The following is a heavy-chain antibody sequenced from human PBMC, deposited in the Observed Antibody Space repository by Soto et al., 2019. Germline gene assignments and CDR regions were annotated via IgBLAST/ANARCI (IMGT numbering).Heavy chain of an antibody. Sequence: LRLSCAASGFTFSSYAMNWVRQAPGKGLEWVSAISSNGGGSYYADPVKGRFTISRDNSKNTLYLQINSLRAEDTAKYYCATGIRYCSGGSCYSGSLHWGQGTLVTVSS. D-gene: IGHD2-15*01. CDR2: ISSNGGGS. CDR3: ATGIRYCSGGSCYSGSLH. J-gene: IGHJ4*02. CDR1: GFTFSSYA. V-gene: IGHV3-23*01.